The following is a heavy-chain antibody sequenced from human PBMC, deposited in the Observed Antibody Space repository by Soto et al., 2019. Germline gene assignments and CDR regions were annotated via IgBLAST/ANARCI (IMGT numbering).Heavy chain of an antibody. CDR3: PTPYPERTVISPDVFDI. D-gene: IGHD2-2*02. CDR2: IYPGDSDT. J-gene: IGHJ3*02. CDR1: GYSFTNYW. V-gene: IGHV5-51*01. Sequence: GESLKISCKGSGYSFTNYWIGWVRQMPGKGLEWMGIIYPGDSDTRYSPSFQGQVTISDDKSISTAYLQWSSLKASDTAMYYCPTPYPERTVISPDVFDIWGQGTMVTVSS.